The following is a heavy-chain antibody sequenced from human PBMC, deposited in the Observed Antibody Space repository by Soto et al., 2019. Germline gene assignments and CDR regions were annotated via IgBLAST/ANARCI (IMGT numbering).Heavy chain of an antibody. CDR2: ISFGGSNK. V-gene: IGHV3-30*18. Sequence: PGGSLRLSCAASGFGFSTYGMHWVRQAPGKGLEWVAVISFGGSNKFYADFVKGRFTISRDNSKNTLYLQMNSLRADDTAVYYCAKHKLPGRARWHYIDYWGQGTLVTVSS. D-gene: IGHD2-2*01. CDR3: AKHKLPGRARWHYIDY. J-gene: IGHJ4*02. CDR1: GFGFSTYG.